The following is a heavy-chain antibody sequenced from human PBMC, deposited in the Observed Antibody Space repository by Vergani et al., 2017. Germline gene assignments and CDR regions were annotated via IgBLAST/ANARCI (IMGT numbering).Heavy chain of an antibody. CDR1: GYTLTELS. V-gene: IGHV1-24*01. CDR3: ATVLRYFDWLPNGGYYFDY. J-gene: IGHJ4*02. CDR2: FDPEDGET. D-gene: IGHD3-9*01. Sequence: QVQLVQSGAEVKKPGASVKVSCKVSGYTLTELSMHWVRQAPGKGLEWMGGFDPEDGETIYAQKFQGRVTMTEDTSTDTAYMELSSLRSEDTDVYYCATVLRYFDWLPNGGYYFDYWGQGTLVTVSS.